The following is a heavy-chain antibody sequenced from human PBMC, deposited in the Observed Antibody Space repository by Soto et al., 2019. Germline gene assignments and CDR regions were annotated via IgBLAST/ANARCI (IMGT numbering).Heavy chain of an antibody. J-gene: IGHJ4*02. Sequence: QVQLQESGPGLVKPSETLSLTCTVSGGSISSYYWSWIRQPPGKGLEWIGYIYYSGSTNYNPSLKSRFTISVDTSKNQCSLKLSSVPAADTAVYYCARRYGVYFAYWGQGTLVTVSS. CDR1: GGSISSYY. CDR3: ARRYGVYFAY. CDR2: IYYSGST. V-gene: IGHV4-59*08. D-gene: IGHD4-17*01.